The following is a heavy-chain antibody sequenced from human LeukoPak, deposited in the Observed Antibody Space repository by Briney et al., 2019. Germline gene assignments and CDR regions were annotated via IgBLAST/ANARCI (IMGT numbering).Heavy chain of an antibody. V-gene: IGHV3-23*01. D-gene: IGHD4-17*01. CDR1: GFTFSDYY. CDR2: ISGSGGST. CDR3: AKARSVTLLDY. Sequence: PGGSLRLSCAASGFTFSDYYMSWIRQAPGKGLEWVSAISGSGGSTYYADSVKGRFTISRDNSKNTLYLQMNSLRAEDTAVYYCAKARSVTLLDYWGQGTLVTVSS. J-gene: IGHJ4*02.